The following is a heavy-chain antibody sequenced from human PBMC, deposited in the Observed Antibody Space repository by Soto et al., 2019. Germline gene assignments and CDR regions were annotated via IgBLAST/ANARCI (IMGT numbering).Heavy chain of an antibody. V-gene: IGHV1-69*13. D-gene: IGHD5-18*01. CDR3: ARQDTAMATRYFDY. CDR1: GGTFSSYA. J-gene: IGHJ4*02. Sequence: SVKVSCKASGGTFSSYAISWVRQAPGQGLEWMGGIIPIFGTANYAQKFQGRVTITADESTSTAYMELSSLRSEDTAVYYCARQDTAMATRYFDYWGQGTLVTVSS. CDR2: IIPIFGTA.